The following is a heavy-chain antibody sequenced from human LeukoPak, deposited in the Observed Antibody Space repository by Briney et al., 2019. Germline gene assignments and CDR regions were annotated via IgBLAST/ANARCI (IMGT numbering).Heavy chain of an antibody. CDR1: GFPFSSYA. J-gene: IGHJ5*02. CDR3: ARAQVGAPTDL. Sequence: PGGSLRLSCAASGFPFSSYAMYWVRQAPGKGLVWVARIHGDGDNISYADSVRGRFTISRDNAKDTLSLHMNSLRPEDTAVYYCARAQVGAPTDLWGQGTLVTVSS. CDR2: IHGDGDNI. D-gene: IGHD1-26*01. V-gene: IGHV3-74*01.